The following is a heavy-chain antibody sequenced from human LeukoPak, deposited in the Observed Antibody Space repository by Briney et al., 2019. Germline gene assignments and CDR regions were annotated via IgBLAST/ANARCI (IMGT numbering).Heavy chain of an antibody. CDR1: GFTFRTDW. Sequence: GGSLRLSCVASGFTFRTDWMSWVRQAPGKGPEWVASIKDDGSEIYYVDPVRGRFTISRDNAKNSLYLQMNSLRAEDTAVYYCARARSSGWASDYWGQGTLVTVSS. CDR3: ARARSSGWASDY. D-gene: IGHD6-19*01. V-gene: IGHV3-7*01. J-gene: IGHJ4*02. CDR2: IKDDGSEI.